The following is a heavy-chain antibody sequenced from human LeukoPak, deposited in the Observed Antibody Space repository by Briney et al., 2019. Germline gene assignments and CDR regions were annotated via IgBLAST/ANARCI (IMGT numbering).Heavy chain of an antibody. CDR2: ISYDGSNK. Sequence: GGSLRLSRAASGFTFSSYGMHWVRQAPGKGLEWMAVISYDGSNKYYADSVKGRFTISRDNSKNTLYLQMNSLRAEDTAVYYCAKDGGYYGSGESGMDVWGQGTTVTVSS. D-gene: IGHD3-10*01. J-gene: IGHJ6*02. CDR3: AKDGGYYGSGESGMDV. V-gene: IGHV3-30*18. CDR1: GFTFSSYG.